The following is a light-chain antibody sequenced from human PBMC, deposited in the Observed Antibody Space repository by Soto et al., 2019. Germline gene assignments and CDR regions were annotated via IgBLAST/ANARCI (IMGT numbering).Light chain of an antibody. Sequence: EFVLTQSPGTLSLSPGERATLSCRASQSVGSNSLAWYQQKPGQAPRILIYGASTRDTGIPDRFSGSGSGTDFTRTSSRLEPEDCAVYYCQQYGSSPPLTFGGGTKVEIK. CDR3: QQYGSSPPLT. J-gene: IGKJ4*01. CDR1: QSVGSNS. CDR2: GAS. V-gene: IGKV3-20*01.